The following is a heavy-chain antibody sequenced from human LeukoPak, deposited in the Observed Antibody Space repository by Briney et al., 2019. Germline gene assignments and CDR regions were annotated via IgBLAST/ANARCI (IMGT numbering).Heavy chain of an antibody. CDR3: ARVGGQNSGYASFDY. D-gene: IGHD5-12*01. V-gene: IGHV1-2*02. CDR1: GYTFTGYY. J-gene: IGHJ4*02. CDR2: INPNSGGT. Sequence: ASVKVSCKASGYTFTGYYIHWVRQAPGQGLEWMGWINPNSGGTNYAQKFQGRVTMTRDTSISTAYMELSRLRSDDTAVYYCARVGGQNSGYASFDYWGQGTLVTVSS.